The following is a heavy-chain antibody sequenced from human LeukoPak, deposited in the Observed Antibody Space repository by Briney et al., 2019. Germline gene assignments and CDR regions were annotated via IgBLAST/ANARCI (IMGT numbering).Heavy chain of an antibody. CDR3: ARDSGYSYGYYFDY. CDR1: GGTFSSYA. CDR2: IIPIFGIA. V-gene: IGHV1-69*04. D-gene: IGHD5-18*01. J-gene: IGHJ4*02. Sequence: SVKVSCKASGGTFSSYAISWVRQAPGQGLEWMGRIIPIFGIANYAQKFQGRVTITADKSTSTAYMELSSLRSEDTAVYYCARDSGYSYGYYFDYWGQGTLVTVSS.